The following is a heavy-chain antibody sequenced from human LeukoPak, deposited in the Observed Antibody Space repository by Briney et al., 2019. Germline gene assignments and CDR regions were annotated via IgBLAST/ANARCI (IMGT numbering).Heavy chain of an antibody. CDR1: GFTFSRNA. J-gene: IGHJ4*02. D-gene: IGHD6-13*01. CDR3: ARSKSAATDSSDY. CDR2: ISDSGGST. V-gene: IGHV3-23*01. Sequence: PGGSLRLSCAASGFTFSRNAMSWVRQAPGKGLEWVSVISDSGGSTYYVDSVKGRFTISRDNSKNTLYLQLNSLRAEDTAVYYCARSKSAATDSSDYWGQGTLVTVSS.